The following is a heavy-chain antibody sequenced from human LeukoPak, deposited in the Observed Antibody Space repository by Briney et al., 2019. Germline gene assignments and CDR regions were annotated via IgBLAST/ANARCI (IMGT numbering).Heavy chain of an antibody. Sequence: SETLSLTCTVSGGSISNSSYYWGWIRQPPGKGLEWIGEINHSGSTNYNPSLKSRVTISVDTSKNQFSLKLSSVTAADTAVYYCAFSGYSGYDRTRSIQLWQFHDYWGQGTLVTVSS. CDR1: GGSISNSSYY. J-gene: IGHJ4*02. CDR2: INHSGST. CDR3: AFSGYSGYDRTRSIQLWQFHDY. D-gene: IGHD5-12*01. V-gene: IGHV4-39*07.